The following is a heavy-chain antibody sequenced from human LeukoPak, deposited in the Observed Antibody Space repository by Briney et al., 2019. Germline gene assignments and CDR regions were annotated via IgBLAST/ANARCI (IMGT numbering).Heavy chain of an antibody. Sequence: SETLSFTCTVSGSSISSYYWSWIRQPPGKGLEWIGSLFYSGNTNYNPSLKSRVTISLDTSKNQVSLKLSSVTAADTAVYYCARGSSPFDYWGQGTLVTVSS. CDR2: LFYSGNT. CDR3: ARGSSPFDY. V-gene: IGHV4-59*08. CDR1: GSSISSYY. J-gene: IGHJ4*02.